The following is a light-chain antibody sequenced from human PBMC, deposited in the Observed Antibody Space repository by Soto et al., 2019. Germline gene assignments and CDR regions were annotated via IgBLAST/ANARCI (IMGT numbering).Light chain of an antibody. CDR3: SSYGANSNYV. CDR1: SSDVGLYDY. Sequence: QSVLTQPPSASGSPGQSVTISCTGTSSDVGLYDYVSWYQQHPGKVPKLLIYEVTQRPSGVPDRFSGSKSGNTASLTVSGLQAEDEADYYCSSYGANSNYVFGNGTKVTV. V-gene: IGLV2-8*01. CDR2: EVT. J-gene: IGLJ1*01.